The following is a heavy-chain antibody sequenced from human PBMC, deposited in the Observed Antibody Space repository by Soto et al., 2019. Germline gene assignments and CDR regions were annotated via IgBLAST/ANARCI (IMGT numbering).Heavy chain of an antibody. J-gene: IGHJ2*01. Sequence: GASVKVSCKASGGTFSSYAISWVRQAPGQGLEWMGGIIPIFGTANYAQKFQGRVTITADESTSTAYMELSSLRSEYTAVYYCARGGSLYWYFDLWGRGTLVTVSS. D-gene: IGHD1-26*01. CDR1: GGTFSSYA. CDR3: ARGGSLYWYFDL. CDR2: IIPIFGTA. V-gene: IGHV1-69*13.